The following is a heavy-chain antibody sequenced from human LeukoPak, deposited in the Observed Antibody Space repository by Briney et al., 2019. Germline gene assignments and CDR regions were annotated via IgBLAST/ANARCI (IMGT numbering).Heavy chain of an antibody. CDR3: ARDGAAGATRSVAFDY. V-gene: IGHV1-69*13. CDR2: IIPIFGTA. CDR1: GGTFSSYA. D-gene: IGHD1-26*01. Sequence: SVKVSCKASGGTFSSYAISWVRQAPGQGLEWMGGIIPIFGTANYAQKFQGRVTITADESTSTAYMELSRLRSDDTAVYYCARDGAAGATRSVAFDYWGQGTLVTVSS. J-gene: IGHJ4*02.